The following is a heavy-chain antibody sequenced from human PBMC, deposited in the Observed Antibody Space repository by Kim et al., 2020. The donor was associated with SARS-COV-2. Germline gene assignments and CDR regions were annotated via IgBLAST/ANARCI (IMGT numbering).Heavy chain of an antibody. J-gene: IGHJ6*03. D-gene: IGHD6-6*01. CDR1: GFTFSDYY. CDR3: ARVHADSSSSRVRYYYYYMDV. V-gene: IGHV3-11*01. CDR2: ISSSGSTI. Sequence: GGSLRLSCAASGFTFSDYYMSWIRQAPGKGLEWVSYISSSGSTIYYADSVKGRFTISRDNAKNSLYLQMNSLRAEDTAVYYCARVHADSSSSRVRYYYYYMDVWGKGTTVTVSS.